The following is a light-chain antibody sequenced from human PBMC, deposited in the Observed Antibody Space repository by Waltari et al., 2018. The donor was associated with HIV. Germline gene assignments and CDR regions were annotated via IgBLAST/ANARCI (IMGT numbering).Light chain of an antibody. CDR1: QSLLHSNGHTY. CDR3: MQVLATLPT. Sequence: EIVMTQSPVSLPVTPGEPASISCRSSQSLLHSNGHTYLDWYLQKPGQSPQLLIYLGSNRASGVPCRFSGSGSGTDFTLKISRVEAEDVGVYYCMQVLATLPTIGGGTKVEIK. J-gene: IGKJ4*01. V-gene: IGKV2-28*01. CDR2: LGS.